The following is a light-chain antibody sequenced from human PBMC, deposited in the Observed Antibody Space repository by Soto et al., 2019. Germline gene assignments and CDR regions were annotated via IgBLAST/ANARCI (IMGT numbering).Light chain of an antibody. J-gene: IGKJ5*01. CDR1: QSISNY. V-gene: IGKV1-39*01. CDR2: AAS. Sequence: DIQITQSPSSLSASVGDRVTITCRASQSISNYLNWYQQKPGKAPKVLIYAASNLQSGVPSRFSGSGSGTDFTLTISSLQPEDFATYYCQQSYSTPITFGQGTRLEIE. CDR3: QQSYSTPIT.